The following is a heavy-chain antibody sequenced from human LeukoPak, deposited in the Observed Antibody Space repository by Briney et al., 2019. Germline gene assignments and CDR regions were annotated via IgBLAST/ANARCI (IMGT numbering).Heavy chain of an antibody. V-gene: IGHV4-34*01. CDR3: ARYVRRITIFGVVTNMDV. CDR1: GGSFSGYY. D-gene: IGHD3-3*01. J-gene: IGHJ6*03. Sequence: SETLSLTCAVYGGSFSGYYWSWIRQPSGKGLEWIGEINHSGSTNYNPSLKSRVTISVDTSKNQFSLKLSSVTAADTAVYYCARYVRRITIFGVVTNMDVWGKGTTVTVSS. CDR2: INHSGST.